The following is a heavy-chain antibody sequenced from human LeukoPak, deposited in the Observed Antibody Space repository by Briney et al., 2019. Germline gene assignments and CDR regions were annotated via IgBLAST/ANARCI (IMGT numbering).Heavy chain of an antibody. CDR1: GFTFSASA. J-gene: IGHJ5*02. Sequence: ASVKVSCKTSGFTFSASAVQWVRQARGQRLEWMGWIIVGSGETSYAQTLQDRITITRDMSTSTVYMDLTSLRPDDTAVYHCAAERYSDGCCWFDPWGQGTLVTVSS. CDR3: AAERYSDGCCWFDP. CDR2: IIVGSGET. D-gene: IGHD6-25*01. V-gene: IGHV1-58*01.